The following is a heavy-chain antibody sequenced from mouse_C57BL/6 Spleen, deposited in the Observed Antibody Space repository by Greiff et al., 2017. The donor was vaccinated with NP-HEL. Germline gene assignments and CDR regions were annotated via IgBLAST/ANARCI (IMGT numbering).Heavy chain of an antibody. Sequence: QVQLQQPGAELVMPGASVKLSCKASGYTFTSYWMHWVKQRPGQGLEWIGEIDPSDSYTNYNQKFKGKSTLTVDKSSSTAYMQLSSLTSEDSAVYYCARKGKNSSGYTWFAYWGQGTLVTVSA. D-gene: IGHD3-2*02. V-gene: IGHV1-69*01. J-gene: IGHJ3*01. CDR3: ARKGKNSSGYTWFAY. CDR2: IDPSDSYT. CDR1: GYTFTSYW.